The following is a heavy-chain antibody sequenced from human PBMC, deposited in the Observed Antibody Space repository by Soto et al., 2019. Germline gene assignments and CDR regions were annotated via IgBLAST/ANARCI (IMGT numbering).Heavy chain of an antibody. D-gene: IGHD5-12*01. J-gene: IGHJ5*02. CDR1: GFTFSSYA. V-gene: IGHV3-30-3*01. CDR2: ISYDGSNK. Sequence: QVQLVESGGGVVQPGRSLRLSCAASGFTFSSYAMHWVRQAPGKGLEWVAVISYDGSNKYYADSVKGRFTISRDNSKNTLYRQMNSLRAEDTAVYYCARVGGYCGYEYWFDPWGQGTLVTVSS. CDR3: ARVGGYCGYEYWFDP.